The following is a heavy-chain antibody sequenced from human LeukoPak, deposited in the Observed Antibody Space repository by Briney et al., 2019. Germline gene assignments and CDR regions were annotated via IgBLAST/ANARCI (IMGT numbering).Heavy chain of an antibody. D-gene: IGHD1-1*01. V-gene: IGHV3-23*01. CDR3: VKDEGGVQLAY. J-gene: IGHJ4*02. CDR1: GFTFSSYA. CDR2: ISGSGDST. Sequence: GESLRPSCAASGFTFSSYAMNWVRQAPGKGLEWGSAISGSGDSTYYADSVKGRFTISRDNSKNTLYLQMNSLRADDTAVYYCVKDEGGVQLAYWGQGTLVTVSS.